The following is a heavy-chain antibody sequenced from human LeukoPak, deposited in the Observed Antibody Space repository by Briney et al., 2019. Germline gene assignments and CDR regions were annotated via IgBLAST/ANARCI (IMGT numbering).Heavy chain of an antibody. CDR3: ARDLRKNFWSGYYDY. V-gene: IGHV1-69*13. Sequence: ASVKVSCKASGSTFSSYAISWVRQAPGQGLEWMGGIIPIFGTANYAQKFQGRVTITADESTSTAYMELSSLRSEDTAVYYCARDLRKNFWSGYYDYWGQGTLVTVSS. D-gene: IGHD3-3*01. CDR1: GSTFSSYA. CDR2: IIPIFGTA. J-gene: IGHJ4*02.